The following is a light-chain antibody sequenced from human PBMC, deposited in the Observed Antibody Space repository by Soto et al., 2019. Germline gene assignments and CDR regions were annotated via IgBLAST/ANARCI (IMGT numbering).Light chain of an antibody. CDR2: GAS. CDR1: QSVSNNY. J-gene: IGKJ5*01. CDR3: QQYHNWPPIT. Sequence: NELTPSQGTMLLTYGACASPSCRAIQSVSNNYLAWYQQKPGQAPRLLIYGASNRATGIPDRFSGSGSGTDFTLTISRLEPEDFAVYFCQQYHNWPPITFGQGTRLEIK. V-gene: IGKV3-20*01.